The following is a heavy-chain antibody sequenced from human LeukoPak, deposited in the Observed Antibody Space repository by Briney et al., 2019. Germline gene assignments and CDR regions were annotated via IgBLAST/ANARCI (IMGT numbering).Heavy chain of an antibody. Sequence: SETLSLTCAVYGGSFSTNSWSWIRQPPGKGPEWIGEINQSGAINYNASLKSRITISVDTSKNQFSLKVKSVTAADAGVYYCAREAFTLVGVVITNLATWFDPWGQGTLVTVSS. J-gene: IGHJ5*02. V-gene: IGHV4-34*01. CDR1: GGSFSTNS. CDR2: INQSGAI. CDR3: AREAFTLVGVVITNLATWFDP. D-gene: IGHD3-3*01.